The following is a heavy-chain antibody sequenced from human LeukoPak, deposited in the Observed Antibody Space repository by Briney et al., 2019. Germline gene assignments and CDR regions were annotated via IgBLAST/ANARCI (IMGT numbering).Heavy chain of an antibody. V-gene: IGHV1-69*05. Sequence: ASVKVSCKASGGTFSSYAISWVRQAPGQGLEWMGGIIPIFGTANYAQKFQGRVTMTRDASTSTVYMELSSLRSEDTAVYYCARWGGSGWSVWGQGTLVTVSS. D-gene: IGHD6-19*01. CDR2: IIPIFGTA. CDR1: GGTFSSYA. CDR3: ARWGGSGWSV. J-gene: IGHJ4*02.